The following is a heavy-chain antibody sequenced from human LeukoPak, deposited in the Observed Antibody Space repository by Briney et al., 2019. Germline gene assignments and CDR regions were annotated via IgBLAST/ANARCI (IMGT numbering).Heavy chain of an antibody. J-gene: IGHJ4*02. CDR2: INPNSGGT. D-gene: IGHD3-22*01. CDR1: GYTFTSYG. CDR3: ARDRPRTYYDSSGYSFDY. V-gene: IGHV1-2*04. Sequence: ASVKVSCKASGYTFTSYGISWVRQAPGQGLEWMGWINPNSGGTNYAQKFQGWVTMTRDTSISTAYMELSRLRSDDTAVYYCARDRPRTYYDSSGYSFDYWGQGTLVTASS.